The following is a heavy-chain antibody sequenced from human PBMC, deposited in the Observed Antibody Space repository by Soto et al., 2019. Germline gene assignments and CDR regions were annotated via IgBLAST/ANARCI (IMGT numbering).Heavy chain of an antibody. D-gene: IGHD6-13*01. CDR1: GYTFSGHY. CDR2: INPKSGGT. CDR3: ARGLYSSPAYFFDS. V-gene: IGHV1-2*02. Sequence: QVQLVQSGAEVRKPGASVKVSCNVTGYTFSGHYLHWVRQAPGQGLEWMGWINPKSGGTNYAQKFQDRVTKTADTSVSAASMELTSLRYDDTAVFYCARGLYSSPAYFFDSWGQGTLVTVSS. J-gene: IGHJ4*02.